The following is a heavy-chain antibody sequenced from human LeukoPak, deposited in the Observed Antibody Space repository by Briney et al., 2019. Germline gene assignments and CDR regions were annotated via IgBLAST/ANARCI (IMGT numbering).Heavy chain of an antibody. J-gene: IGHJ6*02. CDR3: ARALPAASYGMDV. CDR1: GYTFTGYY. Sequence: ASVKASCKASGYTFTGYYMHWVRQAPGQGLEWMGWINPNSGGTNYAQKFRGRVTMTRDTSISTAYMELSRLRSDDTAVYYCARALPAASYGMDVWGQGTTVTVSS. D-gene: IGHD3-10*01. CDR2: INPNSGGT. V-gene: IGHV1-2*02.